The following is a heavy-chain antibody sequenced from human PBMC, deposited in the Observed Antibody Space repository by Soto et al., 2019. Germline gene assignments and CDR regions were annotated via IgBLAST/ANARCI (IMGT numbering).Heavy chain of an antibody. D-gene: IGHD2-2*01. V-gene: IGHV1-8*01. J-gene: IGHJ6*03. Sequence: ASVKLSCKASGYTFTSYYINWVRQATGQGLEWMGWMNPNSGNTGYAQKFQGRVTMTRNTSISTAYMELSSLRSEDTAVYYCARAGEPTPLEYQLLSSYYMYVWGKGTTVTVSS. CDR2: MNPNSGNT. CDR3: ARAGEPTPLEYQLLSSYYMYV. CDR1: GYTFTSYY.